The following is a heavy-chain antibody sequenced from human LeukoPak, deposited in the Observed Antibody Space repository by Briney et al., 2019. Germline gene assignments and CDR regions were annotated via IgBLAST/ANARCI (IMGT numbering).Heavy chain of an antibody. J-gene: IGHJ1*01. D-gene: IGHD2-21*01. Sequence: ASVTVSFTSSGYTFTNYYMHWVRQAPGQGLEWMGIINPSGGSTNYAQKFEGRVTITIDTSTSTVYMELSSLRSGATAVSYCARDESISILWWWGQGTLVTVSS. V-gene: IGHV1-46*01. CDR1: GYTFTNYY. CDR3: ARDESISILWW. CDR2: INPSGGST.